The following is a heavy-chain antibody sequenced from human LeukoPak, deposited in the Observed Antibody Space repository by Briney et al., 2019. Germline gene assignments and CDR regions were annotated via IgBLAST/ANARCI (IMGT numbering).Heavy chain of an antibody. CDR2: IYTSGPT. Sequence: SETLSLTCIVSGGSIGGYYWNWIRQPAGKGLEWIGRIYTSGPTNYNPSLKSRVTMSVDTSKNQFSLKLSSVTAADTAVYYCARGITGTTRSMDVWGKGTTVTVSS. J-gene: IGHJ6*03. D-gene: IGHD1-7*01. CDR1: GGSIGGYY. V-gene: IGHV4-4*07. CDR3: ARGITGTTRSMDV.